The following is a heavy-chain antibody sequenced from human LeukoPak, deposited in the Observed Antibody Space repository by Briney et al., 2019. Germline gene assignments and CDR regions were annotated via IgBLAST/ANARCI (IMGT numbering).Heavy chain of an antibody. CDR3: ASVYGDYARADY. J-gene: IGHJ4*02. CDR2: ISHSGTT. Sequence: SETLSLTCAVSGGSISSSWWSWVRQPPGKGLEWIGEISHSGTTNYNPSLKSRVSISVDKSKNQFSLELSSVTAADTAVYYCASVYGDYARADYWGQGTLVTVSS. CDR1: GGSISSSW. D-gene: IGHD4-17*01. V-gene: IGHV4-4*02.